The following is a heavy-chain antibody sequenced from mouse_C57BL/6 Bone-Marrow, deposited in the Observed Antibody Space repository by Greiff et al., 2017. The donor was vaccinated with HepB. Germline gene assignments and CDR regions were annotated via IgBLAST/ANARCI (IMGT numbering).Heavy chain of an antibody. Sequence: QVTLKESGPGILQPSQTLSLTCSFSGFSLSTFGMGVGWIRQPSGKGLEWLAHIWWDDDKYYNPALKSRLTNSKDTTKNQVFLKLANVDTADTATYYCARMYGNYLPAMDYWGQGTSVTVSS. CDR2: IWWDDDK. J-gene: IGHJ4*01. V-gene: IGHV8-8*01. CDR3: ARMYGNYLPAMDY. D-gene: IGHD2-10*02. CDR1: GFSLSTFGMG.